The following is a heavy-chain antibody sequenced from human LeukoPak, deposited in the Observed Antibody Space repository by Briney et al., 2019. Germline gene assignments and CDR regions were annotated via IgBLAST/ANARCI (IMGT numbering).Heavy chain of an antibody. CDR2: ISGSGGGT. V-gene: IGHV3-23*01. CDR1: AFAFTNYV. J-gene: IGHJ6*02. Sequence: GGSLRLSCAASAFAFTNYVISCVRQAPRKGLEWVSSISGSGGGTYYTDSVKGRFTISRDNSKNTLYLQMNSLRAEDTAVYYCARDSTTSGSYYGMDVWGQGTTVTVSS. CDR3: ARDSTTSGSYYGMDV. D-gene: IGHD3-3*01.